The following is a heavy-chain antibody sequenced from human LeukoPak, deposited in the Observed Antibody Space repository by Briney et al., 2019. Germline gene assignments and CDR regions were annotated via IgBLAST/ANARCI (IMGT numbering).Heavy chain of an antibody. CDR2: ISAYNGNT. D-gene: IGHD2-21*02. CDR3: ARRIVVVTAIEGFDY. V-gene: IGHV1-18*01. J-gene: IGHJ4*02. Sequence: ASVKVSCKASGYTFTSYGISCVRQAPGQGLEWMGWISAYNGNTNYAQKLQGRVTMTTDTSTSTAYMELRSLRSDDTAVYYCARRIVVVTAIEGFDYWGQGTLVTVSS. CDR1: GYTFTSYG.